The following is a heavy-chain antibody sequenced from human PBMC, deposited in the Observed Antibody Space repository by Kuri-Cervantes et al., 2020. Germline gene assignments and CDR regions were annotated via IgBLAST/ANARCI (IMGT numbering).Heavy chain of an antibody. Sequence: GGSLRLSCAASGFTFDDYAMHWVRQAPGKGLEWVSGISWNSGSIGYADSVKGRFTISRDNAKNSLYLQMNSLRAEDTAVYYCAKTATTYYYDSSGYYEDYWGQGTLVTVSS. CDR2: ISWNSGSI. CDR3: AKTATTYYYDSSGYYEDY. CDR1: GFTFDDYA. V-gene: IGHV3-9*01. J-gene: IGHJ4*02. D-gene: IGHD3-22*01.